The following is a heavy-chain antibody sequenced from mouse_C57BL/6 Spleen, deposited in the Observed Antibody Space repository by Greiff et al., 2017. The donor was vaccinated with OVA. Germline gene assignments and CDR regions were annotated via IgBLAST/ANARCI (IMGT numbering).Heavy chain of an antibody. Sequence: EVKLVESGEGLVKPGGSLKLSCAASGFTFSSYAMSWVRQTPEKRLEWVAYISSGGDYIYYADTVKGRFTISRDNARNTLYLQMSSLKSEDTAMYYCTRNYGSSWDYAMDYWGQGTSVTVSS. CDR2: ISSGGDYI. J-gene: IGHJ4*01. D-gene: IGHD1-1*01. CDR3: TRNYGSSWDYAMDY. V-gene: IGHV5-9-1*02. CDR1: GFTFSSYA.